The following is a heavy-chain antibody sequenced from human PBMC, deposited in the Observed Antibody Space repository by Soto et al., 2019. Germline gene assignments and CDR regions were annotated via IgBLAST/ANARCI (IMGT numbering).Heavy chain of an antibody. Sequence: QVQLLESGGGLVRPGGSLRLSCAASGFSFSEYYMTWLRQAPGKGLAWLSYISNTSRTIYYAEPVKGRFTISRDNAANFLYLQMKSLRAEDTAVYYCVRRDFGYYADSFHPWGRGTLVPVSS. CDR1: GFSFSEYY. V-gene: IGHV3-11*01. CDR3: VRRDFGYYADSFHP. J-gene: IGHJ4*03. CDR2: ISNTSRTI. D-gene: IGHD4-17*01.